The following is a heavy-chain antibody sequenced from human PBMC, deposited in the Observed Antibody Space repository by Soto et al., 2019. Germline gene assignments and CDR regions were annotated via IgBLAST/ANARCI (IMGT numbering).Heavy chain of an antibody. CDR3: ASGPRDIVVVTANFDY. D-gene: IGHD2-21*02. J-gene: IGHJ4*02. CDR1: GGTFSSYA. V-gene: IGHV1-69*13. Sequence: GASVKVSCKASGGTFSSYAISWVRQAPGQGLEWMGGIIPIFGTANYAQKFQGRVTITADESTSTAYMELSSLRSEDTALYYCASGPRDIVVVTANFDYWGQGTLVTVSS. CDR2: IIPIFGTA.